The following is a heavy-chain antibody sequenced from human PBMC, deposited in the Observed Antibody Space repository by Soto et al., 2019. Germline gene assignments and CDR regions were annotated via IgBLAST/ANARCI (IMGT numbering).Heavy chain of an antibody. V-gene: IGHV3-30*18. Sequence: RQAPGKGLEWVAVISYDGSNKYYADSVKGPFTISRDNSKNTLYLQMNSMRAEDTAVYYCAKDEYDYDSSCYYPDAFDIWGHGTMVTV. CDR2: ISYDGSNK. J-gene: IGHJ3*02. CDR3: AKDEYDYDSSCYYPDAFDI. D-gene: IGHD3-22*01.